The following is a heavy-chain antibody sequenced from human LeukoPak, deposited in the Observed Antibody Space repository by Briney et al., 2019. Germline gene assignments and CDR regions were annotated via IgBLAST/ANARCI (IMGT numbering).Heavy chain of an antibody. Sequence: GGSLRLSCAASKFTFSDYYMNRIRQAPGKGLEWVSYISSSGSTIHYADSVKGRFTISRDNVKNSLYLQMNSLRVEDTAVYYCARGYYGMDVWGQGTTVTVSS. V-gene: IGHV3-11*01. CDR2: ISSSGSTI. J-gene: IGHJ6*02. CDR3: ARGYYGMDV. CDR1: KFTFSDYY.